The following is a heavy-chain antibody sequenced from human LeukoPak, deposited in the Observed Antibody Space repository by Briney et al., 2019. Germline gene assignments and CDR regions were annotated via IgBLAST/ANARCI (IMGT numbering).Heavy chain of an antibody. J-gene: IGHJ4*02. V-gene: IGHV3-23*01. CDR1: GFTFSSYA. CDR3: AKDQGSYSSGWYYFDY. D-gene: IGHD6-19*01. CDR2: ISGSGGST. Sequence: GGSLRLSCAASGFTFSSYAMSWVRQAPGKGLEWVSAISGSGGSTYYADSVKGRFTISRDNSKNTLYLQMNSLRAEDTAVYYCAKDQGSYSSGWYYFDYWGQGTLVTVSS.